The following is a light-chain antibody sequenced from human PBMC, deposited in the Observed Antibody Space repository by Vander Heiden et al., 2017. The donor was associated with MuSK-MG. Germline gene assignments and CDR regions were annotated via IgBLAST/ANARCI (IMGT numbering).Light chain of an antibody. J-gene: IGKJ5*01. CDR1: QSVTSSY. CDR2: GAA. CDR3: QQYGSSPT. Sequence: EIVLTQSPGPLSLSPGERGTLFCRASQSVTSSYLAWDQQKPGQAPRLLIHGAASRATGIPDRFSGSGSGTDFTLTISRLEPEDFAVYYCQQYGSSPTFGQGTRLEIK. V-gene: IGKV3-20*01.